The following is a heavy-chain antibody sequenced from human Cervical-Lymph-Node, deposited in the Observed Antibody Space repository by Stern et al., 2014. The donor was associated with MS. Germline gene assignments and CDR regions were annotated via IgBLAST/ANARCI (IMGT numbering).Heavy chain of an antibody. V-gene: IGHV1-24*01. CDR3: ATHRGRVTYYYGMDV. Sequence: VQLVQSGAEVKKPGASVKVSCKVSGYTLSEISMHWVRQAPGKGLEWMGGFDPEHGETRYAQKFQGRVTMAEDRSTDTVYMELSSLRSEDTAVYYCATHRGRVTYYYGMDVWGQGTTVTVSS. CDR2: FDPEHGET. CDR1: GYTLSEIS. D-gene: IGHD2-21*02. J-gene: IGHJ6*02.